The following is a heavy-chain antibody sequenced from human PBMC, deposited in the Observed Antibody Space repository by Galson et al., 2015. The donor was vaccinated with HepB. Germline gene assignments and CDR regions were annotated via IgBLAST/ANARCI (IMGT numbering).Heavy chain of an antibody. J-gene: IGHJ6*02. CDR2: ISSSGITI. Sequence: SLRLSCAASGFTFSSHEMNWVRQAPGKGLEWVSYISSSGITIYYADSVKGRFTISRDNAKNSLYLQMNSLRAEDTAIYYCARGYYAFYGMDVWGQGTTVSVSS. CDR3: ARGYYAFYGMDV. D-gene: IGHD2-2*01. CDR1: GFTFSSHE. V-gene: IGHV3-48*03.